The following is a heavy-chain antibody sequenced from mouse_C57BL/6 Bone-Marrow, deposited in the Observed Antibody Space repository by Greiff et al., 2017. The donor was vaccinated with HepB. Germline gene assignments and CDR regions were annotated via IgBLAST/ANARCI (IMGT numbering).Heavy chain of an antibody. V-gene: IGHV3-6*01. CDR1: GYSITSGYY. Sequence: EVKLMESGPGLVKPSQSLSLTCSVTGYSITSGYYWNWIRQFPGNKLEWMGYISYDGSNNYNPSLKNRISITRDTSKNQFFLKLNSVTTEDTATYYCARVGITTVVATFDAMDYWGQGTSVTVSS. J-gene: IGHJ4*01. CDR2: ISYDGSN. D-gene: IGHD1-1*01. CDR3: ARVGITTVVATFDAMDY.